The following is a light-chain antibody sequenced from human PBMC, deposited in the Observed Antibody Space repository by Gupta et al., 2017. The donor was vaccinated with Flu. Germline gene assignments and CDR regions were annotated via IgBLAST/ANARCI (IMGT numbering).Light chain of an antibody. Sequence: TRDGVGFCYRVAWYQEPPSKGPKLIIFGVRNRPSGVPDRFSGSRSGSTASLTISGLQAEDEADYYCSLYTRTSTWVFGGGTKLTVL. V-gene: IGLV2-18*01. CDR1: RDGVGFCYR. CDR3: SLYTRTSTWV. J-gene: IGLJ3*02. CDR2: GVR.